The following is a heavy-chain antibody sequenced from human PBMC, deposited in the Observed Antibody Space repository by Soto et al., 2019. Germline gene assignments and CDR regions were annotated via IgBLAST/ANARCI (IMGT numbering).Heavy chain of an antibody. CDR2: ISGSGGST. D-gene: IGHD2-2*01. J-gene: IGHJ2*01. CDR1: GFTFSSYA. V-gene: IGHV3-23*01. Sequence: GGSLRLSCAASGFTFSSYAMSWVRQAPGKGLEWVSAISGSGGSTYYADSVKGRFTISRDNSKNTLYLQMNSLRAEDTAVYYCAKGFGGCSSTSCYERWYFDLWGRGTLVTVSS. CDR3: AKGFGGCSSTSCYERWYFDL.